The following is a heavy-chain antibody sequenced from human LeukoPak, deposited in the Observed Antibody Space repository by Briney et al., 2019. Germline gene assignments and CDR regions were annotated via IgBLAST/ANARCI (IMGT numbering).Heavy chain of an antibody. Sequence: GGSLRLSCAASGFTFSSYEMNWVRQAPGRGLEWVSYISSSGSTIYYADSVKGRFTISRDNAKNSLYLQMNSLRAEDTAVYYCARVPAFYGSGSYRSEYYQHWGQGTLVTVSS. D-gene: IGHD3-10*01. J-gene: IGHJ1*01. CDR1: GFTFSSYE. CDR2: ISSSGSTI. V-gene: IGHV3-48*03. CDR3: ARVPAFYGSGSYRSEYYQH.